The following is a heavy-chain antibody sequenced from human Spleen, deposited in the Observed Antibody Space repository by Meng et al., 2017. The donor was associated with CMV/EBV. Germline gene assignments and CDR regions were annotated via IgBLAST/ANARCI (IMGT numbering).Heavy chain of an antibody. CDR1: GFTFSSYA. V-gene: IGHV3-23*03. CDR3: ARDPNYDFWSGLVDS. J-gene: IGHJ4*02. D-gene: IGHD3-3*01. Sequence: ESLKISCEAFGFTFSSYAMSWVRQAPGKGLEWISIIYSGGFSKYYADSVKGRFTVSRDNSKNTLYLQMNSLRADDTAVYYCARDPNYDFWSGLVDSWGQGTQVTVSS. CDR2: IYSGGFSK.